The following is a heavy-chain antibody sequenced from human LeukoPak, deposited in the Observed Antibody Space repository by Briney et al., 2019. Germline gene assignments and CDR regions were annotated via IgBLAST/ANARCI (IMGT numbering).Heavy chain of an antibody. V-gene: IGHV3-53*01. D-gene: IGHD1-14*01. J-gene: IGHJ4*02. CDR1: GFTVITND. CDR3: ARGVEPLAANTLAY. Sequence: GGSLRLSCAASGFTVITNDMTWVRQAPGKGLEWVSVLYSDGNTKYADSVQGRFTISRGNSKNTLYLEMNSLSPDDTAVYYCARGVEPLAANTLAYWGQGTLVTVHS. CDR2: LYSDGNT.